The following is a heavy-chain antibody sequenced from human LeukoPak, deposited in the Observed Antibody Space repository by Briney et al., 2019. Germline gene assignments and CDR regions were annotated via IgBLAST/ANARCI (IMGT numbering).Heavy chain of an antibody. V-gene: IGHV4-34*01. D-gene: IGHD3-10*01. J-gene: IGHJ4*02. CDR3: ARDCLTRVRGVTLYYFDY. CDR1: GGSFSGYY. Sequence: SETLSLTCAVYGGSFSGYYWSWIRQPPGEGLEWIGEINHSGSTNYNPSLKSRVTISVDTSKNQFSLKLSSVTAADTAVFYCARDCLTRVRGVTLYYFDYWGQGSLVTVSS. CDR2: INHSGST.